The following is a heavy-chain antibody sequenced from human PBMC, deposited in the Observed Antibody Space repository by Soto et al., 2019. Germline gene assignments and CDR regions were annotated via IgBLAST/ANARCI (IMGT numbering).Heavy chain of an antibody. D-gene: IGHD4-17*01. J-gene: IGHJ3*02. CDR1: GFTFSSYA. Sequence: GGSLRLSCAASGFTFSSYAMSWVRQAPGKGLEWVSAISGSGGSTYYADSVKGRFTISRDNSKNTLYLQMNSLRAEDTAVYYCAKATTGYDYGDPTGSDAFDIWGQGTMVTVSS. V-gene: IGHV3-23*01. CDR2: ISGSGGST. CDR3: AKATTGYDYGDPTGSDAFDI.